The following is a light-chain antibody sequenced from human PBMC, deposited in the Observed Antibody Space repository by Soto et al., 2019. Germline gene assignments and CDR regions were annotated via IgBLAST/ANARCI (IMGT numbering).Light chain of an antibody. CDR2: KAS. J-gene: IGKJ1*01. Sequence: DIQMTHSPSTLSASVGDRVTITCRASQSLNSWLAWDQHKPGKAPKLLIHKASILASGVPTRFGGSDSGAEFTLTISTVQPDDFATYYCEAYIGYSGMFGQGTKVYIK. V-gene: IGKV1-5*03. CDR1: QSLNSW. CDR3: EAYIGYSGM.